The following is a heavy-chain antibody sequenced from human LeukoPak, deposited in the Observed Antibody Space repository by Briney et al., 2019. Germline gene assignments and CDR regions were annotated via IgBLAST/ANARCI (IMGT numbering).Heavy chain of an antibody. Sequence: ASVKVSCKAAGYTFTGYYMHWVRQAPGQGLEWMGWINPNSGGTNYAQKFQGRVTMTRDTSISTPYMELSRLRSDDTAVYYCARDRGVHWFDPWGQGTLVTVSS. V-gene: IGHV1-2*02. CDR3: ARDRGVHWFDP. J-gene: IGHJ5*02. CDR2: INPNSGGT. CDR1: GYTFTGYY. D-gene: IGHD3-10*01.